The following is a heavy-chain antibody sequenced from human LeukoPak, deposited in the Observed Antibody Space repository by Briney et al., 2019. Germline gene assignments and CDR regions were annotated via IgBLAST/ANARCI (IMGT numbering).Heavy chain of an antibody. CDR2: IFYSGNT. CDR3: ARVVTDYSSSSSWFDP. V-gene: IGHV4-59*01. J-gene: IGHJ5*02. CDR1: GGSISPYY. D-gene: IGHD6-6*01. Sequence: PSETLSLTCTVSGGSISPYYWTWIRQPPGKGLEWIGYIFYSGNTNYNPSLKSRLTMSVDTSKNQFSLKLNSVTAADTAVYYCARVVTDYSSSSSWFDPWGQGILVTVSS.